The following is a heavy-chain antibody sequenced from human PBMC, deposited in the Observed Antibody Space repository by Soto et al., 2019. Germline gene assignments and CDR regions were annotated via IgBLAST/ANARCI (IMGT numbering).Heavy chain of an antibody. J-gene: IGHJ5*02. V-gene: IGHV4-34*01. D-gene: IGHD6-19*01. Sequence: KPSETLSLTCAVYGGSFSGYYWSWIRQPPGKGLEWIGEINHSGSTNYNPSLKSRVTISVDTSKNQFSLKLSSVTAADTAVYYCARGLPEAVAGTYDPWGQGTLVTVSS. CDR2: INHSGST. CDR1: GGSFSGYY. CDR3: ARGLPEAVAGTYDP.